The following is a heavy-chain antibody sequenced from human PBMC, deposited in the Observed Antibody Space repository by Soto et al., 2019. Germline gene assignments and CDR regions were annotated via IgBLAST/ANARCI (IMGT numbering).Heavy chain of an antibody. CDR2: IYYSGSN. D-gene: IGHD3-10*01. Sequence: QVQLQESGPGLVKPSETLSLTCTVSGGSISSYYWSWIRQPPGKGLEWMGYIYYSGSNNYNPSLKSRVTLSVDTSKNQFSLKLSSVTAADTAVYYCARDTRYRRGFGELSDAFDIWGQGTMVTVSS. CDR3: ARDTRYRRGFGELSDAFDI. CDR1: GGSISSYY. V-gene: IGHV4-59*01. J-gene: IGHJ3*02.